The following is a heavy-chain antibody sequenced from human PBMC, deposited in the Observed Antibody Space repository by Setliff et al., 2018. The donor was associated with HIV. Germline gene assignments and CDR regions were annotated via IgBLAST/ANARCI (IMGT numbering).Heavy chain of an antibody. Sequence: SETLSLTCAVYGGSFSGYYWSWIRQPPGKGLEWIGEINHSGSTNYNPSLKSRVTISLDTSNNQFSLTLSSVTAADTAVYYCARGKDDHNFSPMSLRKTYYYYMDVWGKGTTVTVSS. CDR3: ARGKDDHNFSPMSLRKTYYYYMDV. J-gene: IGHJ6*03. CDR1: GGSFSGYY. D-gene: IGHD2-15*01. CDR2: INHSGST. V-gene: IGHV4-34*01.